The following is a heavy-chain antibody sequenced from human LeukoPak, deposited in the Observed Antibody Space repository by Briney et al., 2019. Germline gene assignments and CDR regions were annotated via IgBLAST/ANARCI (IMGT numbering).Heavy chain of an antibody. CDR1: EFTFSDYA. J-gene: IGHJ3*02. V-gene: IGHV3-23*01. CDR3: AKSKNRGYGHGTFDI. CDR2: INYSGDTT. D-gene: IGHD3-10*01. Sequence: GGSLRLSCAASEFTFSDYAMNWVRQAPGKGLEWISTINYSGDTTYYADSVKGRFTISRDNAKNTLYLQVNSLRVEDTAIYYCAKSKNRGYGHGTFDIWGLGTLVTVSS.